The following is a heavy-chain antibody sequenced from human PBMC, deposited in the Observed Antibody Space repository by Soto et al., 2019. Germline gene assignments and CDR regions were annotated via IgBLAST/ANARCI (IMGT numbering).Heavy chain of an antibody. V-gene: IGHV3-66*01. D-gene: IGHD3-16*01. CDR1: GFTFSSSP. J-gene: IGHJ4*02. CDR2: IYSGGST. CDR3: ARDPWAADY. Sequence: GGSLRLSCAASGFTFSSSPMSWVRQAPGKGLEWVSVIYSGGSTFYADSVRGRFTISRDNSKNTVNLQMNSLRAEDTAVYYCARDPWAADYWGQGTLVTVSS.